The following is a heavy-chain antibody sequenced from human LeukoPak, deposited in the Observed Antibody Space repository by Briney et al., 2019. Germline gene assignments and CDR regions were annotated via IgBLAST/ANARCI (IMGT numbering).Heavy chain of an antibody. CDR2: IYYSGST. J-gene: IGHJ4*02. V-gene: IGHV4-39*01. CDR3: ARLASITDYVWGSYRPKFDY. CDR1: GGSISSSSYY. Sequence: PSETLSLTCTVSGGSISSSSYYWGWIRQPPGKGLEWIGSIYYSGSTYYNPSLKSRVTISVDTSKNQFSLKLSSVTAADTAVYYCARLASITDYVWGSYRPKFDYWGQGTLVTVSS. D-gene: IGHD3-16*02.